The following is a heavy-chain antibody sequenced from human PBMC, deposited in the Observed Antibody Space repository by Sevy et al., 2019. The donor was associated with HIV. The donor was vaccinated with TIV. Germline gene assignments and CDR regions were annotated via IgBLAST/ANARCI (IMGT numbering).Heavy chain of an antibody. V-gene: IGHV3-21*01. Sequence: GGSLRLSCAASGFTFSNYAMNWVRQAPGKGLEWVSFISASSNYIYYAYSLKGRFTNSRDNAKNSLYLQMNSLRAEDTAGYYCARGAGIDCRGSSCYLDFDFWGQGTLVTVSS. D-gene: IGHD2-2*01. CDR2: ISASSNYI. CDR3: ARGAGIDCRGSSCYLDFDF. CDR1: GFTFSNYA. J-gene: IGHJ4*02.